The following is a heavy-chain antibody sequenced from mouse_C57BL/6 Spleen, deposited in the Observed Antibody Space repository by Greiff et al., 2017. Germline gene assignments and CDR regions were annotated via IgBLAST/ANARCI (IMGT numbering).Heavy chain of an antibody. J-gene: IGHJ2*01. CDR2: FYPGSGSI. Sequence: VHLVESGAELVKPGASVKLSCKASGYTFTAYTIHWVKQRAGQGLEWIGWFYPGSGSIKYNEKFKDKATLTADKSSSTVYRELSRMTSEDYAVYFCARHEERRYYFDYWGQGTTLTVSS. CDR1: GYTFTAYT. V-gene: IGHV1-62-2*01. D-gene: IGHD1-1*01. CDR3: ARHEERRYYFDY.